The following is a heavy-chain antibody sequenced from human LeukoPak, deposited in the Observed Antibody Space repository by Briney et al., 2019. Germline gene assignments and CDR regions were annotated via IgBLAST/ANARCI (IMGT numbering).Heavy chain of an antibody. Sequence: PSETLSLTCTVSGYSISSGYYRGWIRQPPGKGLEWIGSIYHSGSTYYNPSLKSRVTISVDTSKNQFSLKLSSVTAADTAVYYCARTLWFGESVGDAFDIWGQGTMVTVSS. V-gene: IGHV4-38-2*02. CDR1: GYSISSGYY. J-gene: IGHJ3*02. CDR3: ARTLWFGESVGDAFDI. D-gene: IGHD3-10*01. CDR2: IYHSGST.